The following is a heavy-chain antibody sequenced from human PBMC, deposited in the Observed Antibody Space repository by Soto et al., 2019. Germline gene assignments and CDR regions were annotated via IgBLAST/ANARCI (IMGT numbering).Heavy chain of an antibody. CDR2: IRSKANSYAT. D-gene: IGHD3-10*01. CDR1: GFTFSGSA. J-gene: IGHJ3*02. V-gene: IGHV3-73*01. CDR3: TQRTGPYYYGSGSPNDAFDI. Sequence: GGSLRLSCAASGFTFSGSAMHWVRQASGKGLEWVGRIRSKANSYATAYAASVKGRFTISRDDSKNTAYLQMNSLKTEDTAVYYCTQRTGPYYYGSGSPNDAFDIWGQGTMVTVSS.